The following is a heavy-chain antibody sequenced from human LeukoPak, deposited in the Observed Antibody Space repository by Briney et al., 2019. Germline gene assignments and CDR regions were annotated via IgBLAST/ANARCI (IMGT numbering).Heavy chain of an antibody. CDR2: ISSSSSYI. V-gene: IGHV3-21*01. J-gene: IGHJ1*01. D-gene: IGHD6-13*01. CDR1: GYTFTGYY. CDR3: ARGSSSWYGSQH. Sequence: ASVKVSCKASGYTFTGYYMHWVRQAPGKGLEWVSSISSSSSYIYYADSVKGRFTISRDNAKNSLYLQMNSLRAEDTAVYYCARGSSSWYGSQHWGQGTLVTVSS.